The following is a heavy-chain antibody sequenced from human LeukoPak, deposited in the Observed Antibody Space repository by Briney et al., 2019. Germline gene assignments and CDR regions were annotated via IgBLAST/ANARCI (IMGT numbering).Heavy chain of an antibody. V-gene: IGHV3-30*04. J-gene: IGHJ4*02. CDR2: ISYDGSNK. D-gene: IGHD2/OR15-2a*01. CDR1: GFTFSSYA. Sequence: GGSLRLSCAASGFTFSSYAMHWVRQAPGKGLEWVAVISYDGSNKYYADSVKGRFTISRDNSKNTLYLQMNSLRAEDTAVYYCAREARTTLDYWGQGTLVTVSS. CDR3: AREARTTLDY.